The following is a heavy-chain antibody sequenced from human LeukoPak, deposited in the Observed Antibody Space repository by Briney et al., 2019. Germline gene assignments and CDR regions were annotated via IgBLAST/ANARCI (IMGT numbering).Heavy chain of an antibody. V-gene: IGHV3-74*01. CDR1: GFTFNFYW. J-gene: IGHJ4*02. D-gene: IGHD6-13*01. Sequence: GGSRRLSCAASGFTFNFYWMHWVRQAPGKGLVWVARVNTDGSDTSYADSVKGRFTISRDNAKNSLYLQMNSLSVEDTAVYYCVRTSRSISSDYWGQGTLVTVSS. CDR2: VNTDGSDT. CDR3: VRTSRSISSDY.